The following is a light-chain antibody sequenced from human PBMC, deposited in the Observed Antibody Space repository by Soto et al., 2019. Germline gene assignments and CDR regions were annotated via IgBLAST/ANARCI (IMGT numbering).Light chain of an antibody. CDR3: QKYFSVPFT. CDR2: AAS. Sequence: DIQMTQSPSSLSASAGDRVTITCRASQAIRNNLAWYQQRPGEVPKLLIYAASTLHSGVPSRFSGSGSGTAFTLTISSLQPEDAATYYCQKYFSVPFTFGPGTKVDIK. V-gene: IGKV1-27*01. J-gene: IGKJ3*01. CDR1: QAIRNN.